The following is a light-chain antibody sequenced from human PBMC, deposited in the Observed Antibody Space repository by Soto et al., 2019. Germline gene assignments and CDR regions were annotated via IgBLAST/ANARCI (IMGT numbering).Light chain of an antibody. V-gene: IGKV1-5*03. Sequence: DIQMTQSPSTLSASVGDRVTITCRASQSISSWLAWYQQKPGKAPKLLIYKASSLESGVPSRFSGSGSGTEFTVTISSLQPDDFATYYCLQDYNYPRTFGQGTKVDIK. CDR1: QSISSW. J-gene: IGKJ1*01. CDR3: LQDYNYPRT. CDR2: KAS.